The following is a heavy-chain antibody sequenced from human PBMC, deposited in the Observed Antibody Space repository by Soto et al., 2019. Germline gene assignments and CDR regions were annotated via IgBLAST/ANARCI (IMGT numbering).Heavy chain of an antibody. J-gene: IGHJ6*02. Sequence: GGSLRLSCAVSGFTFITYAVNWVRQAPGKGLEWVSYISTSGGTIYYADSVKGRFTISRDNAKKSVYLQMNSLRDEDTAVYYCAAGSCGADCYSSYYYGLVVWGQGTTVTVSS. CDR1: GFTFITYA. CDR2: ISTSGGTI. D-gene: IGHD2-21*02. CDR3: AAGSCGADCYSSYYYGLVV. V-gene: IGHV3-48*02.